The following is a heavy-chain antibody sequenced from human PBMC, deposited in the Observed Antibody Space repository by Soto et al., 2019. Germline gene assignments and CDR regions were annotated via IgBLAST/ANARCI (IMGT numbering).Heavy chain of an antibody. D-gene: IGHD1-26*01. CDR3: AHSVARRNQGRGYYGADC. CDR1: GFSLTTTDMG. V-gene: IGHV2-5*02. CDR2: IYWDDDK. Sequence: QITLKESGPTLVKPTQTLTLTCTFSGFSLTTTDMGVGWIRQPPGKALEWLALIYWDDDKYYNPSLKSRLIITNDSSKNQLVLTTTTMDSVDTATYYCAHSVARRNQGRGYYGADCWGQGTLVTVSP. J-gene: IGHJ4*02.